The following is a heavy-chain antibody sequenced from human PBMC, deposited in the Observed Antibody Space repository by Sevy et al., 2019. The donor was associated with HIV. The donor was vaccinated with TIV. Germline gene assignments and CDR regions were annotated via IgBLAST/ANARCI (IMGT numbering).Heavy chain of an antibody. CDR1: GYTFIGYY. D-gene: IGHD3-22*01. J-gene: IGHJ4*02. Sequence: ASVKVSCKASGYTFIGYYMHWVRQAPGQGLEWMGRINPNSGETDYAQEFQGRVTMTRDMAISTAYMELSRLRSDDTAVYFCAREWGWDSNTYYPCSYWGQGTLVTVSS. V-gene: IGHV1-2*06. CDR2: INPNSGET. CDR3: AREWGWDSNTYYPCSY.